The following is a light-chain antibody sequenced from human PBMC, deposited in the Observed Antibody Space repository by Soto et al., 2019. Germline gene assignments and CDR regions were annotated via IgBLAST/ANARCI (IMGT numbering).Light chain of an antibody. J-gene: IGKJ1*01. V-gene: IGKV3-20*01. CDR1: QSVSSD. CDR2: DAS. Sequence: EIVLTQSPGTLSLSPGESATLSCRASQSVSSDLAWYQQKPGQSPRLVIYDASSRATGIPDRFSGSGSGTDFTLTISRLEPEDFAVYFCYQYDSSPWTFGQGAKVDI. CDR3: YQYDSSPWT.